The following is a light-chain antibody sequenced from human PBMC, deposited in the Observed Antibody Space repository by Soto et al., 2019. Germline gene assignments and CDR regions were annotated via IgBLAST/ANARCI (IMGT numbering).Light chain of an antibody. J-gene: IGLJ3*02. V-gene: IGLV2-14*01. CDR1: SSDVGKYSY. Sequence: QSALTQPASVSGSPGQSIAISCTGTSSDVGKYSYVSWFQQYPGNAPKLMIYEVSNRPSGVSNRFSGSKSGNTASLTISGLQGEDEADYYCSSFTTISTGVFGGGTKLTVL. CDR2: EVS. CDR3: SSFTTISTGV.